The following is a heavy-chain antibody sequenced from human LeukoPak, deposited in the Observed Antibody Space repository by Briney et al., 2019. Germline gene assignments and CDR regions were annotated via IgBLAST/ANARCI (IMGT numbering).Heavy chain of an antibody. Sequence: GGSLRLSCAASGFTVSSNYMSWVRQAPGKGLEWVSVIYSGGTTYYADSVKGRFTISRDNSKNTLYLQMNSLRAEDTAVYYCARTKAPEAYEFWGQGTLVTVSS. CDR3: ARTKAPEAYEF. CDR1: GFTVSSNY. J-gene: IGHJ4*02. V-gene: IGHV3-53*01. CDR2: IYSGGTT. D-gene: IGHD2-8*01.